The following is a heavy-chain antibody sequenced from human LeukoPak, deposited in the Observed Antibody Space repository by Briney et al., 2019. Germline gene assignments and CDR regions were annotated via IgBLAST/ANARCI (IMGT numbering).Heavy chain of an antibody. CDR3: AREDYDILTGYYKGFDY. V-gene: IGHV1-69*05. J-gene: IGHJ4*02. Sequence: ASVKVSCKASGGTFSSYAISWVRQAPGQGLEWMGRIIPIFGTANYAQKFQGSVTITTDESTSTAYMELSSLRSEDTAVYYCAREDYDILTGYYKGFDYWGQGTLVTVSS. D-gene: IGHD3-9*01. CDR1: GGTFSSYA. CDR2: IIPIFGTA.